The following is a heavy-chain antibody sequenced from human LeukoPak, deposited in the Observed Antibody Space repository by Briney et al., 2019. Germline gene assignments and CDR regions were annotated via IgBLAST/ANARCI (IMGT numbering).Heavy chain of an antibody. D-gene: IGHD7-27*01. V-gene: IGHV4-34*01. CDR2: INHSGST. J-gene: IGHJ2*01. CDR3: ARFDWGQHWYFDL. CDR1: GGSFSGYY. Sequence: PSETLSLTCAVYGGSFSGYYWSWIRQPPGKGLEWIGEINHSGSTNYNPSLKSRVTISVDTSKNQFSLKLSSVTAADTAVYYCARFDWGQHWYFDLWGRGTLVTVSS.